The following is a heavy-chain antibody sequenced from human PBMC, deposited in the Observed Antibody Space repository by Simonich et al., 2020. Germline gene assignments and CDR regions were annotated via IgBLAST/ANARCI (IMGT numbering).Heavy chain of an antibody. CDR3: ARDGLGTAYYYYMDV. V-gene: IGHV3-7*01. CDR1: GFTFSSYW. Sequence: EVQLVESGGGLVQPGGSLRLSCAASGFTFSSYWMSWVRQGPGKGLEWVANIKQDGREKYYVDSVKGRLTISRDNAKNSRYLQMNSLRAEDTAVYYCARDGLGTAYYYYMDVWGKGTTVTVSS. D-gene: IGHD7-27*01. CDR2: IKQDGREK. J-gene: IGHJ6*03.